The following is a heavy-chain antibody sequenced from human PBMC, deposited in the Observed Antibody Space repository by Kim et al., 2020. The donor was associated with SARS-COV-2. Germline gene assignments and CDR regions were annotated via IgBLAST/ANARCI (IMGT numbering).Heavy chain of an antibody. V-gene: IGHV3-13*01. Sequence: GSVKGRFTISRENAKNSLYLQRNSRRAGDTAVYYCARAMGVRGVPCAFDIWGQGTMVTVSS. D-gene: IGHD3-10*01. CDR3: ARAMGVRGVPCAFDI. J-gene: IGHJ3*02.